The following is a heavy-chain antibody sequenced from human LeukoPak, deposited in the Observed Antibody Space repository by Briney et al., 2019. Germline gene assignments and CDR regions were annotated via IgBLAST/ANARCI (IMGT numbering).Heavy chain of an antibody. D-gene: IGHD3-10*01. V-gene: IGHV3-15*01. CDR2: IKSKTDGGTT. CDR3: TTSYGSGSYRQFDY. Sequence: GGSLRLSCAASGFTFSIYGMHWVRQAPGKGLEWVGRIKSKTDGGTTDYAAPVKGRFTISRDDSKNTLYLQMNSLKTEDTAVYYCTTSYGSGSYRQFDYWGQGTLVTVSS. CDR1: GFTFSIYG. J-gene: IGHJ4*02.